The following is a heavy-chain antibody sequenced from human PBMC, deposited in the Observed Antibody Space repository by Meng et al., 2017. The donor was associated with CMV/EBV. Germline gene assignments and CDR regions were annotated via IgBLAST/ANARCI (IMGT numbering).Heavy chain of an antibody. CDR1: GGTFSRYA. J-gene: IGHJ2*01. Sequence: QGPLVQSGAEGKKPGSSVTVSCKASGGTFSRYAISWVRQAPGQGLEWMGGIIPIFGTANYAQKFQGRVTITADESTSTAYMELSTLRSEDTAVYYCASVTGIGWWYFDLWGRGTLVTVSS. D-gene: IGHD1-20*01. V-gene: IGHV1-69*12. CDR3: ASVTGIGWWYFDL. CDR2: IIPIFGTA.